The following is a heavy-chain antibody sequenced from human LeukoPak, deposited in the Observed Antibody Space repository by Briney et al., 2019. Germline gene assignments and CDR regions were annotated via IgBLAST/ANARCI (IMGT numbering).Heavy chain of an antibody. CDR3: ARVPSSSWYGEWFDP. CDR2: IYYSVST. CDR1: GGSISSYY. J-gene: IGHJ5*02. D-gene: IGHD6-13*01. Sequence: SETLSLTCTVSGGSISSYYWSWIRQTPGKGLEWVVYIYYSVSTNYNPSLKSRVTISVDSSKNQFSLKLSSVTAADTAVYYCARVPSSSWYGEWFDPWGQGTLVTVSS. V-gene: IGHV4-59*01.